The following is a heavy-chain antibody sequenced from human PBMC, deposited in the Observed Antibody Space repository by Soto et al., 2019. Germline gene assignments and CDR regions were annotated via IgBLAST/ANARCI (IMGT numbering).Heavy chain of an antibody. CDR3: AKDAITMVRGVISYYGMDV. Sequence: EVQLVESGGGLVQPGRSLRLSSAASGFTFDDYAMHWVRQAPGKGLEWVSGISWNSGSIVYADSVKGRFTISRDSAKTSLYLQMNSLRAEDTALYYCAKDAITMVRGVISYYGMDVWGQGTTVTVSS. CDR2: ISWNSGSI. V-gene: IGHV3-9*01. D-gene: IGHD3-10*01. CDR1: GFTFDDYA. J-gene: IGHJ6*02.